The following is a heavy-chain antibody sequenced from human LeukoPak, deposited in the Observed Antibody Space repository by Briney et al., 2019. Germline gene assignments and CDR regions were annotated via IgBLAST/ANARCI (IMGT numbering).Heavy chain of an antibody. J-gene: IGHJ6*03. CDR3: ARDTAYYYDSSAYLNYYYMDV. D-gene: IGHD3-22*01. CDR1: GGSISSYY. V-gene: IGHV4-4*07. CDR2: IYTSGST. Sequence: SETLSLTCTVSGGSISSYYWSWIRQPAGKGLEWIGRIYTSGSTNYNPSLKSRVTISVDKSKSQFSLKLSSVTAADTAVYYCARDTAYYYDSSAYLNYYYMDVWGKGTTVTVSS.